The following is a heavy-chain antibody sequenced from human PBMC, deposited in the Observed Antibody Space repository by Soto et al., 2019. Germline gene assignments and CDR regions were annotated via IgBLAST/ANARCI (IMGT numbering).Heavy chain of an antibody. V-gene: IGHV3-9*01. CDR1: GFTFDDYA. D-gene: IGHD3-3*01. Sequence: EVQLVESGGGLVQPGRSLRLSCVVSGFTFDDYAMHWVRQAPGKGLEWVSGISWNSGSIGYADPVKGRFTISRDNAKKSLYLQMNSLRAEDTALYYCVKGKSVGGKSPTGFYYYNCYMDVWGQGTT. J-gene: IGHJ6*03. CDR2: ISWNSGSI. CDR3: VKGKSVGGKSPTGFYYYNCYMDV.